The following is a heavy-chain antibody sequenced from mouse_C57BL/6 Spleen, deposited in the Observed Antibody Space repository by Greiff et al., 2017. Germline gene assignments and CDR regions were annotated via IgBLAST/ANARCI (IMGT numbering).Heavy chain of an antibody. V-gene: IGHV1-59*01. J-gene: IGHJ2*01. CDR2: IDPSDSYT. D-gene: IGHD1-1*01. CDR1: GYTFTSYW. Sequence: VQLQQPGAELVRPGTSVKLSCKASGYTFTSYWMHWVKQRPGQGLEWIGVIDPSDSYTNYNQKFKGKATLTVDTSSSTAYMQLSSLTSEDSAVXYCARRELLRSFDYWGQGTTLTVSS. CDR3: ARRELLRSFDY.